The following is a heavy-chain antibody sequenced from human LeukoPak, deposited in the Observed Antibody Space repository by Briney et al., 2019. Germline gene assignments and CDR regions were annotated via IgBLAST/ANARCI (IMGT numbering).Heavy chain of an antibody. V-gene: IGHV1-2*02. CDR2: INPNSGGT. CDR1: GYTFTGYY. J-gene: IGHJ4*02. Sequence: ASVKVSCKASGYTFTGYYMHWVRQAPGQGLEWMGWINPNSGGTNYAQKFQGRVTMTRDTSISTAYMELSRLRSDDTVVYYCARGHRGYFDWLPTFDYWGQGTLVTVSS. CDR3: ARGHRGYFDWLPTFDY. D-gene: IGHD3-9*01.